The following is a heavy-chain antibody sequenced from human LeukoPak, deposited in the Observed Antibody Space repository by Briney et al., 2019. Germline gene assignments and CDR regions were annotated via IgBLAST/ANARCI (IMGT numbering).Heavy chain of an antibody. CDR2: IYPGTSET. CDR3: ARHRGAQVPPGTDWFDP. J-gene: IGHJ5*02. Sequence: GESLKIFCKGSGYTFTNYWIGWVRQMPGKGLEWMGIIYPGTSETRYSPSFQGQVTISADKSITTAYLQWSTLKASDTAIYYCARHRGAQVPPGTDWFDPWGQGTLVTVSS. V-gene: IGHV5-51*01. D-gene: IGHD3-10*01. CDR1: GYTFTNYW.